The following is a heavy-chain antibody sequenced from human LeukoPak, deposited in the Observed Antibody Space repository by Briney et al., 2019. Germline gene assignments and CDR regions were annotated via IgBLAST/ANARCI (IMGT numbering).Heavy chain of an antibody. J-gene: IGHJ4*02. CDR3: ARDPAAGWLLSGFFDY. D-gene: IGHD3-9*01. CDR1: GYTFTSYY. Sequence: ASVKVSCKASGYTFTSYYMHWVRQAPGQGLEWMGIINPSGGSTSYAQKFQGRVTMTRDTSTSTVYMELSSLRSEDTAVYYCARDPAAGWLLSGFFDYRGQGTLVTVSS. CDR2: INPSGGST. V-gene: IGHV1-46*01.